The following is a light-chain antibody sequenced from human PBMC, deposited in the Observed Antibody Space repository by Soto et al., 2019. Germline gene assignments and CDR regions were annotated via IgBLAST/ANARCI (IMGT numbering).Light chain of an antibody. CDR1: QSVSSD. V-gene: IGKV3-15*01. CDR3: RQYNNWPPLT. CDR2: GAS. J-gene: IGKJ4*01. Sequence: EIVMTQSPATLSVSPGERATLSCRASQSVSSDLAWYQQKPGQAPRLLIYGASTRATGIPARFSGRGSGTEFTLTISSLQSEDFAVYYCRQYNNWPPLTFGGGTKVDIK.